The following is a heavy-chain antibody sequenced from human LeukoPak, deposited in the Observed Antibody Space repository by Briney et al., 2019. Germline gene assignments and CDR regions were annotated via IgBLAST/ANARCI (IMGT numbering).Heavy chain of an antibody. Sequence: GESLKISCKGSGYSFISYWIGWVRQMPGKGLEWMGIIYPGDSDTRYSPSFQGQVTISADKSIKTAYLQWSSLKASDTAMYYCARQKSDPIIQGAFDIWGQGTMVTVSS. V-gene: IGHV5-51*01. J-gene: IGHJ3*02. CDR2: IYPGDSDT. CDR1: GYSFISYW. D-gene: IGHD2-21*02. CDR3: ARQKSDPIIQGAFDI.